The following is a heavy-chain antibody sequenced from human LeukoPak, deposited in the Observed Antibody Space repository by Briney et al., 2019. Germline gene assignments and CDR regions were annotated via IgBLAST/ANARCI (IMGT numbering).Heavy chain of an antibody. D-gene: IGHD3-16*01. CDR1: GGTFSSYA. CDR3: ARDGGVTRYYYYMDV. V-gene: IGHV1-69*05. CDR2: IIPIFGTA. Sequence: GASVKVSCKASGGTFSSYAISWVRQAPGQGLEWMGVIIPIFGTANYAQKFQGRVTITTDESTSTAYMELSSLRSEDTAVYYCARDGGVTRYYYYMDVWGKGTTVTVSS. J-gene: IGHJ6*03.